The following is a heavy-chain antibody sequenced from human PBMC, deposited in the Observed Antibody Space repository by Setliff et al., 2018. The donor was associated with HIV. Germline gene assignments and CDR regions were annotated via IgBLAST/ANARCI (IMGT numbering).Heavy chain of an antibody. D-gene: IGHD6-19*01. J-gene: IGHJ4*02. Sequence: PGGSLRLSCAASGFTFSSYSMNWVRQAPGKGLEWVSYISSSSSTIYYADSVKGRFTISRDSAKNSLYLQMNSLRAEDTAVYYCLDSSSYYLGFFKNWGQGTQVTVSS. CDR1: GFTFSSYS. V-gene: IGHV3-48*01. CDR3: LDSSSYYLGFFKN. CDR2: ISSSSSTI.